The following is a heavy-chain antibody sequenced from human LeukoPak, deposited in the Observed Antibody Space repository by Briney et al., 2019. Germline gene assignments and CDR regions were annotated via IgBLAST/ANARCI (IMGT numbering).Heavy chain of an antibody. V-gene: IGHV3-23*01. CDR2: ISSSGSST. Sequence: GGSLRLSCAGSGFTFSNNAMTWVRQAPGKGLEWVSSISSSGSSTYYADSVKGRFTISRDNSKNTLYLQMNSLRADDTAVYYCAKVKDYYYNGMDVWGQGTTVTVSS. CDR3: AKVKDYYYNGMDV. J-gene: IGHJ6*02. CDR1: GFTFSNNA.